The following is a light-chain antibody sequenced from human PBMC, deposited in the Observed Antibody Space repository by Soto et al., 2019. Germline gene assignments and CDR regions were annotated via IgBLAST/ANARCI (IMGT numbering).Light chain of an antibody. V-gene: IGKV3-20*01. CDR1: QSISSGF. CDR3: QQYGSSPPLT. J-gene: IGKJ4*01. Sequence: EFVLTQSPGKLSLSPGERATLSCRASQSISSGFLAWYQQKPGQAPRLLIYGASHRGTGIPDRFSGSGSGTDCTLTISRLEPEDFAVYYCQQYGSSPPLTFGGGTKVEIK. CDR2: GAS.